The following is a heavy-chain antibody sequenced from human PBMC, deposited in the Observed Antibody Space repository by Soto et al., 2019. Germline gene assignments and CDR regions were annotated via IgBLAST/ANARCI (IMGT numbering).Heavy chain of an antibody. J-gene: IGHJ4*02. CDR2: ISYDGSNK. D-gene: IGHD2-15*01. CDR3: AKDFRYCSGGSCSNPFDY. Sequence: GGSLRLSCAASGFTFSSYGMHWVRQAPGKGLEWVAVISYDGSNKYYADSVKGRFTISRDNSKNTLYLQMNSLRAEDTAVYYWAKDFRYCSGGSCSNPFDYWGQGTLVTVSS. CDR1: GFTFSSYG. V-gene: IGHV3-30*18.